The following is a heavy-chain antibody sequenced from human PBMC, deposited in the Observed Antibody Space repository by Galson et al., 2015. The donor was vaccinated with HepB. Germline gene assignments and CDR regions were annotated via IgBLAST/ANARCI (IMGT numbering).Heavy chain of an antibody. D-gene: IGHD2-2*01. V-gene: IGHV3-33*06. CDR1: GFTFSSHG. Sequence: SLRLSCAASGFTFSSHGMHWVRQAPGKGLEWVAVIWYDGTNKNYADSVKGRFIISRDNSKNTLYLQMNSLRADDTAVYYCVKDGGYCSSTSCHIYFYGLDVWGQGTTVIVSS. CDR2: IWYDGTNK. CDR3: VKDGGYCSSTSCHIYFYGLDV. J-gene: IGHJ6*02.